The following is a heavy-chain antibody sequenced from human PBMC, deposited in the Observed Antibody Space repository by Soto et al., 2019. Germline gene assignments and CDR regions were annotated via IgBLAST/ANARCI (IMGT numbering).Heavy chain of an antibody. CDR3: ARDRYSSSWYKFDY. V-gene: IGHV3-11*06. CDR2: ISSSSSYT. D-gene: IGHD6-13*01. Sequence: QVQLVESGGGLVKPGGSLRLSCAASGFTFSDYYMSWIRQAPGKGLEWVSYISSSSSYTNYADSVKGRFTISRDNAKNSLYLQMNSVRAEDTAVYYCARDRYSSSWYKFDYWGQGTLVTVSS. J-gene: IGHJ4*02. CDR1: GFTFSDYY.